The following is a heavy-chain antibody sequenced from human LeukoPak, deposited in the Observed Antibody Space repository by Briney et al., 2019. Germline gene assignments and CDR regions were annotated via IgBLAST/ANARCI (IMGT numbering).Heavy chain of an antibody. V-gene: IGHV4-59*01. CDR2: IYYSGST. J-gene: IGHJ5*02. Sequence: SETLSLTCTVSGGSISSYYWSWIRQPPGKGLEWIGYIYYSGSTNYNPSLKSRVTISVDTSKNQFSLKLSSVTAADTAVYYCARWGDYGDYYWFDPWGQGTLVTVSS. CDR1: GGSISSYY. D-gene: IGHD4-17*01. CDR3: ARWGDYGDYYWFDP.